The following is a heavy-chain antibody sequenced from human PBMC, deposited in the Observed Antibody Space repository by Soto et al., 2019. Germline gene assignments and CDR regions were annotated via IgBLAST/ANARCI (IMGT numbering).Heavy chain of an antibody. D-gene: IGHD3-10*01. J-gene: IGHJ3*02. V-gene: IGHV4-31*03. Sequence: TLSLTCTVSGGSISSGGYYWSWIRQHPGKGLEWIGYIYYSGSTYYNPSLKSRVTISVDTSKNQFSLKPSSVTAADTAVYYCARDEVGYGSGHDALDIWGQGTMVTVSS. CDR2: IYYSGST. CDR3: ARDEVGYGSGHDALDI. CDR1: GGSISSGGYY.